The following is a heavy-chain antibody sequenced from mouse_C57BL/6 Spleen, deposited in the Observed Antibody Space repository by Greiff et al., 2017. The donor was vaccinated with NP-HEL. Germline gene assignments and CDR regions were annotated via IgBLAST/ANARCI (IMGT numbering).Heavy chain of an antibody. CDR3: ARSRDLLGYFDV. CDR2: INPNYGST. J-gene: IGHJ1*03. CDR1: GYSFTDYN. D-gene: IGHD2-1*01. Sequence: VQLQQSGPELVKPGASVKISCKASGYSFTDYNMNWVKQSNGQSLEWIGVINPNYGSTSYNQKFKGKAPLTVDQSASTAYMQLNSLTSEDSAGYYCARSRDLLGYFDVWGTGTTVTVSS. V-gene: IGHV1-39*01.